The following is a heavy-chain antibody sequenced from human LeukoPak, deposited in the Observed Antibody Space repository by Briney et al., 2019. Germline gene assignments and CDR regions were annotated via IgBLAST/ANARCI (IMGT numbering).Heavy chain of an antibody. D-gene: IGHD3-10*01. V-gene: IGHV3-23*01. CDR2: VSGSGGST. CDR1: GDSISTSNS. Sequence: ETLSLTCTVSGDSISTSNSYWGWIRQPPGKGLEWVSAVSGSGGSTYYADSVKGRFTISRDNSKNTLYLQMNSLRAEDTAVYYCAKDRDPYDYGSGSYYNGVFDYWGQGTLVTVSS. J-gene: IGHJ4*02. CDR3: AKDRDPYDYGSGSYYNGVFDY.